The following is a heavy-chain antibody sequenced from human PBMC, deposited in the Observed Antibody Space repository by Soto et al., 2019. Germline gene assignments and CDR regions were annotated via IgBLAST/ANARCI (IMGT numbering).Heavy chain of an antibody. Sequence: GSLRLSCAASGFTFSSYAMSWVRQAPGKGLEWVSAISGSGGSTYYADSVKGRFTISRDNSKNTLYLQMNSLRAEDTAVYYCAKHPYYDYVWGSYGPFDYWGQGTLVTVSS. V-gene: IGHV3-23*01. CDR3: AKHPYYDYVWGSYGPFDY. CDR1: GFTFSSYA. J-gene: IGHJ4*02. CDR2: ISGSGGST. D-gene: IGHD3-16*01.